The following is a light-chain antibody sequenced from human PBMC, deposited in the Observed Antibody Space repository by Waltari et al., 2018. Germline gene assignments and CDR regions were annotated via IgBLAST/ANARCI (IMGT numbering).Light chain of an antibody. V-gene: IGKV3-20*01. J-gene: IGKJ1*01. CDR1: QTVTINY. CDR3: QQYGSSPWT. CDR2: VAS. Sequence: EIVLTQSPGTLSLSPGERATLSRRASQTVTINYLAWYQQKPGQAPRLLIYVASHRATGIPDRFSGSGSGTDFTLTISRLEPEDSAVYYCQQYGSSPWTFGQGTKVEIK.